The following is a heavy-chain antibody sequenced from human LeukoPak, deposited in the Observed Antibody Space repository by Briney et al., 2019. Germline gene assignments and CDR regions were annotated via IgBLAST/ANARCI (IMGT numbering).Heavy chain of an antibody. CDR1: GGSISSGDYY. Sequence: SETLSLTCTVSGGSISSGDYYWSWIRQPPGKGLEWIGYIYYSGSTYYNPSLKSRVTISVDTSKNQFSLKLSSVTAADTAVYYCARDTPYEYYYDRGDTDNWFDPWGQGTLVTVSS. CDR2: IYYSGST. V-gene: IGHV4-30-4*01. J-gene: IGHJ5*02. D-gene: IGHD3-22*01. CDR3: ARDTPYEYYYDRGDTDNWFDP.